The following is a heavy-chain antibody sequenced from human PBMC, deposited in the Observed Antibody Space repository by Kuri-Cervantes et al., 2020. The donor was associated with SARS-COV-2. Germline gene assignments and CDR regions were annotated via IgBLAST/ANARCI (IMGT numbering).Heavy chain of an antibody. CDR3: AKDVKSQLPLVAFDI. Sequence: GGSLRPSGAASGFTFSSYSMSWVRQAPGKGLEWVSAISGSGGSTYYADSVKGRLTISRDNSKNTRYLQMNSLRAEDTAVYYCAKDVKSQLPLVAFDIWGQGTMVTVSS. CDR1: GFTFSSYS. CDR2: ISGSGGST. V-gene: IGHV3-23*01. D-gene: IGHD2-2*01. J-gene: IGHJ3*02.